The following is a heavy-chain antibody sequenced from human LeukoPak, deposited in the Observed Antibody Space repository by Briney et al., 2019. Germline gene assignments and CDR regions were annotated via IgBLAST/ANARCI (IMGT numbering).Heavy chain of an antibody. J-gene: IGHJ5*02. Sequence: SETLSLTCTVSGGSISSYYWSWIRQPAGKGLEWIGRIYTSGSTNYNPSLKSRVTMSVDTSKNQFSLKLSSVTAADTAVYYCARDWSFHTPGYEVAAAAWGQGTLVTVSS. CDR3: ARDWSFHTPGYEVAAAA. CDR2: IYTSGST. CDR1: GGSISSYY. D-gene: IGHD6-13*01. V-gene: IGHV4-4*07.